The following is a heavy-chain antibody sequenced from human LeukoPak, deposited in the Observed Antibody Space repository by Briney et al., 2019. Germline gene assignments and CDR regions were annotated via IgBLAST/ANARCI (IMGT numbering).Heavy chain of an antibody. CDR2: IRYDGSNK. Sequence: PGGSLRLSCAASGFTFSSYGMHWVRQAPGKGLEWVAFIRYDGSNKYYAYSAKGRFTISRDNSKNTLYLQMNSLRAEDTAVYYCARGRNWGRYYYYYYMDVWGKGTTVTVSS. J-gene: IGHJ6*03. D-gene: IGHD7-27*01. V-gene: IGHV3-30*02. CDR3: ARGRNWGRYYYYYYMDV. CDR1: GFTFSSYG.